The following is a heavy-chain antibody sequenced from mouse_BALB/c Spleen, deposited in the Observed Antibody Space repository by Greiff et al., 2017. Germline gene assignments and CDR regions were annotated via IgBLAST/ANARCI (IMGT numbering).Heavy chain of an antibody. Sequence: EVQLQQSGAELVKPGASVKLSCTASGFNIKDTYMHWVKQRPEQGLEWIGRIDPANGNTKYDPKFQGKATITADTSSNTAYLQLSSLTSEDTAVYYCARGEFITTVVAPDYWGQGTTLTVSS. J-gene: IGHJ2*01. CDR3: ARGEFITTVVAPDY. CDR1: GFNIKDTY. CDR2: IDPANGNT. V-gene: IGHV14-3*02. D-gene: IGHD1-1*01.